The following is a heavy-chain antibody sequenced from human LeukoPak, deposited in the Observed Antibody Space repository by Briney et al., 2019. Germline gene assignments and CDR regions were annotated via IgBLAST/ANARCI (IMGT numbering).Heavy chain of an antibody. V-gene: IGHV3-21*01. J-gene: IGHJ4*02. CDR2: ISRSSSYI. Sequence: GGALRLSCAASGFTFSSYSMNWVRQAPGKGLEGVSSISRSSSYIYYADSVKARFTISRDNAKNSLYLPMNSLTAEDTAVYYCASYDFWSGYRPPLDYWGQGTLVTVSS. D-gene: IGHD3-3*01. CDR3: ASYDFWSGYRPPLDY. CDR1: GFTFSSYS.